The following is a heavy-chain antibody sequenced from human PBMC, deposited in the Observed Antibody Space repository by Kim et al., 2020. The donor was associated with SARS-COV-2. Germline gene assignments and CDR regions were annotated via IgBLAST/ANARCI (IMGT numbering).Heavy chain of an antibody. CDR2: VNSDWSST. Sequence: GGSLRLSCAASGFTFSTYWMHWVRQAPGKGLVWVSRVNSDWSSTIYADSVRGRFTISRDNAKNTLYLQMNSLRAEDTAVYYCARGGPTGSYYDYWGQGTLVTVSS. CDR1: GFTFSTYW. J-gene: IGHJ4*02. CDR3: ARGGPTGSYYDY. D-gene: IGHD1-26*01. V-gene: IGHV3-74*01.